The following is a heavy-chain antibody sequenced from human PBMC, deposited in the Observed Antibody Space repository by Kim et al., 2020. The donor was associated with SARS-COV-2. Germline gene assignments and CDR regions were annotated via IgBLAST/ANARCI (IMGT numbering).Heavy chain of an antibody. Sequence: GGSLRLSCAASGFTFSSNYMSWVRQAPGKGLEWVAVIYSGGGTYYADSVKGRFTISRDTSKNTLYLQINSLRAEDTAVYYFSRGTLTGLYYYYGLDGWG. V-gene: IGHV3-53*01. D-gene: IGHD1-20*01. J-gene: IGHJ6*02. CDR3: SRGTLTGLYYYYGLDG. CDR2: IYSGGGT. CDR1: GFTFSSNY.